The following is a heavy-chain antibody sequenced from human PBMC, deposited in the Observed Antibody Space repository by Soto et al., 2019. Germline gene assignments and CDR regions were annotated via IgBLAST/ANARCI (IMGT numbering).Heavy chain of an antibody. Sequence: QVQLVQSGAEVKKPGSSVKVSCKASGGTFSSYAISWVRQAPGQGLEWMGGIIPIFGTANYAQKFQGRVTITADETTSTYYMELSIIRSEDTAFYCAARTLGSGPSYYWFDAWGQGTLVTVSS. CDR1: GGTFSSYA. CDR3: ARTLGSGPSYYWFDA. CDR2: IIPIFGTA. V-gene: IGHV1-69*01. D-gene: IGHD6-25*01. J-gene: IGHJ5*02.